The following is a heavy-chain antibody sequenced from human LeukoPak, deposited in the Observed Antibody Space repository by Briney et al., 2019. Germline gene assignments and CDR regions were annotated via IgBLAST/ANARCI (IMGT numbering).Heavy chain of an antibody. CDR3: ARDSGIYRDGFDI. V-gene: IGHV1-2*02. Sequence: GASVKVSYKASGYSFTAYYMHWVRQAPGQGLEWMGWINPNSGGTNYAQKFQGRVTMTRDTSITTAYMELSRLRSDDTAVYYCARDSGIYRDGFDIWGQGTMVTVSS. CDR2: INPNSGGT. CDR1: GYSFTAYY. J-gene: IGHJ3*02. D-gene: IGHD1-26*01.